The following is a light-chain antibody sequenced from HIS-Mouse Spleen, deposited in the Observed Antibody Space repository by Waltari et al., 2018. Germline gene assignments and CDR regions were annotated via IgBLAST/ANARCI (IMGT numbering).Light chain of an antibody. V-gene: IGLV2-11*01. Sequence: QSALTQPRSVSGSPGQSVTISCTGTSSDVGGYNYVSWYQQHPGKAPKLMIYDVSKRPSGVHDRFSCSKSGNTAALTISGLQAEDEADYYCCSYAGSYTVVFGGGTKLTVL. J-gene: IGLJ2*01. CDR1: SSDVGGYNY. CDR3: CSYAGSYTVV. CDR2: DVS.